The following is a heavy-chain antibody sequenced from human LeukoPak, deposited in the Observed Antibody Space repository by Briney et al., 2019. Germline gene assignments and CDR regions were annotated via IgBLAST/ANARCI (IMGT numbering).Heavy chain of an antibody. CDR3: VRATSCLAFDI. V-gene: IGHV3-53*04. CDR2: IYSSGST. CDR1: GFSVSSDY. J-gene: IGHJ3*02. D-gene: IGHD3-16*01. Sequence: GGSLRLSCAASGFSVSSDYINWFRQAPGKGLEWVSVIYSSGSTYYADSVEGRFTISRHTSENTLYLHMNNLRPEDTAVYYCVRATSCLAFDIWGQGTEVTVSS.